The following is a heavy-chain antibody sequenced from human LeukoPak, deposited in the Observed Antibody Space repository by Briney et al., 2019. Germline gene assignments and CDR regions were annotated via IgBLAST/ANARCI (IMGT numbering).Heavy chain of an antibody. CDR2: IYYSGST. J-gene: IGHJ4*02. D-gene: IGHD6-19*01. CDR3: ARTGMRLAGADY. Sequence: SETLSLTCTVSGGSISSYYWSWIRQPPGKGLEWIGYIYYSGSTNYNPSLKSRVTISVDTSKNQFSLKLSSVTAADTAVYYCARTGMRLAGADYWGQGTLVTVSS. CDR1: GGSISSYY. V-gene: IGHV4-59*08.